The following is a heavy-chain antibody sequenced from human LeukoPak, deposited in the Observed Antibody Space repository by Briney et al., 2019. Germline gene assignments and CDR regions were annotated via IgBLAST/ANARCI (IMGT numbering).Heavy chain of an antibody. D-gene: IGHD2-2*01. CDR1: GFTFGSYS. J-gene: IGHJ4*02. CDR2: ISSSSSYI. V-gene: IGHV3-21*01. Sequence: GGSLRLSCAASGFTFGSYSMNWVRQAPGKGLEWVSSISSSSSYIYYADSVKGRLTISRDNAKNSLYLQMNSLRAEDTAVYYCAREAPGWYCSNTSCQIDYWGQGTLVTVSS. CDR3: AREAPGWYCSNTSCQIDY.